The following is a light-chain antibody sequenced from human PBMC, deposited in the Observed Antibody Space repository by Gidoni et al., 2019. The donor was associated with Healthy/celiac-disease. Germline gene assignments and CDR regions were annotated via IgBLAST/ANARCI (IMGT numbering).Light chain of an antibody. CDR2: GAS. Sequence: EIVMTQSPATLSVSLGERATLSCRASQSVSSNLAWYQQKPGQAPRLLIYGASTRATGIPARFSGSGSGTEFTLTISSLQSEDFAVYYCQQSNNWPHWTFGQGTKVEIK. CDR1: QSVSSN. CDR3: QQSNNWPHWT. V-gene: IGKV3-15*01. J-gene: IGKJ1*01.